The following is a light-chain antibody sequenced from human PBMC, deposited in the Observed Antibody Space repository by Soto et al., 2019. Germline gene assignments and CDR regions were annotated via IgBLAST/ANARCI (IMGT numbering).Light chain of an antibody. V-gene: IGKV3-20*01. J-gene: IGKJ1*01. Sequence: EIVLTQSPGTLSLSPGDRATLSCRASQSVSSSYLAWYQQNPGQAPRLLIYGASSRATGIPDRFSGSGSGTDFTLPISRLEPEDFAVYYCQQYGSSPPWTFGQGTKVEIK. CDR1: QSVSSSY. CDR2: GAS. CDR3: QQYGSSPPWT.